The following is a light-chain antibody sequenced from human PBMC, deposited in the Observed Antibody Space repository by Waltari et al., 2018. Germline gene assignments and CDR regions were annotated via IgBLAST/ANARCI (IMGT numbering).Light chain of an antibody. CDR3: QQSYNNPRT. CDR2: AAS. J-gene: IGKJ1*01. V-gene: IGKV1-39*01. Sequence: DIQMTQSPSSLSASVGDRVPITCRASQSISSYLNWYQQKPGISPKLLHYAASSLQSGVPSRFSGSGTGTDFTLTISSLQPEDFATYYCQQSYNNPRTFGQGTKVEIK. CDR1: QSISSY.